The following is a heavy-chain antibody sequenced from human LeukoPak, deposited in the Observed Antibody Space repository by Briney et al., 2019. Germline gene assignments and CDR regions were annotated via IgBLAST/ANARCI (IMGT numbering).Heavy chain of an antibody. CDR1: GFTFDDYG. J-gene: IGHJ4*02. Sequence: GGSLRLSCAASGFTFDDYGMSWVRQAPGKGLEWVSDISGSGGGTNYADSVKGRFTISRDNSKNTLYLQMNSLTAEDTAVYYCAKDGRYSSNFYDYWGQGTLVTVSS. V-gene: IGHV3-23*01. CDR2: ISGSGGGT. CDR3: AKDGRYSSNFYDY. D-gene: IGHD6-13*01.